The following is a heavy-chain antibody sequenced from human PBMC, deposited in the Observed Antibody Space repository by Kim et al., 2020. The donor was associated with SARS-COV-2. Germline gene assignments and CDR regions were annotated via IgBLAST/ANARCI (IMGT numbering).Heavy chain of an antibody. J-gene: IGHJ3*02. CDR3: ARDVEEQGDDI. V-gene: IGHV1-69*04. CDR2: A. Sequence: ANYAQKCQGRVTITADKSTSTAYMELSSLRSEDTAVYYCARDVEEQGDDIWGQGTMVTVSS. D-gene: IGHD3-16*01.